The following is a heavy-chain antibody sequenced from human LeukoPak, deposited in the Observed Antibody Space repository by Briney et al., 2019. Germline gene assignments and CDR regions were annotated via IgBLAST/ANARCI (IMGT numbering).Heavy chain of an antibody. Sequence: PSQTLSLTCAISGDSASSNSAAWNWIRHSPSRGLEWLGRTYCRSKWYNDYAVSVKSRITFNTDTSKNQSSLQLNSVAPEDTAVYYCARDTGRRFDSRGQGTLVTVSS. V-gene: IGHV6-1*01. CDR1: GDSASSNSAA. CDR2: TYCRSKWYN. D-gene: IGHD1-14*01. CDR3: ARDTGRRFDS. J-gene: IGHJ4*02.